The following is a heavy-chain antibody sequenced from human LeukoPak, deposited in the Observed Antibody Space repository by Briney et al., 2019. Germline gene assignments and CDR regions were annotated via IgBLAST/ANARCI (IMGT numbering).Heavy chain of an antibody. CDR2: IGGSGATT. Sequence: GGSLRLSCAGPGFTFGEYGMIWVRQAPGKGLEWVSAIGGSGATTYYADSVRGRFTISRDNAKNTMYLQMNSLRVDDSAIYYCAKLVASASTYWGQGTLVTVSS. CDR1: GFTFGEYG. J-gene: IGHJ4*02. CDR3: AKLVASASTY. D-gene: IGHD2-2*01. V-gene: IGHV3-23*01.